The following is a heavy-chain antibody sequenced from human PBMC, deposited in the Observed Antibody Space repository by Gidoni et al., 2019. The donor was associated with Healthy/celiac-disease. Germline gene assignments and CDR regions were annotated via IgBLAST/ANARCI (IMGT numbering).Heavy chain of an antibody. V-gene: IGHV3-23*01. Sequence: EVQLLESGGGLLQPWGSLRRSCAAPGFTFGGYAMSWVRQAPGKGLEWVSAISGSGGSTYYADSVKGRFTISRDNSKNTLYLQMNSLRAEDTAVYYCAKDPPYIAARPFDAFDIWGQGTMVTVSS. CDR3: AKDPPYIAARPFDAFDI. CDR2: ISGSGGST. J-gene: IGHJ3*02. CDR1: GFTFGGYA. D-gene: IGHD6-6*01.